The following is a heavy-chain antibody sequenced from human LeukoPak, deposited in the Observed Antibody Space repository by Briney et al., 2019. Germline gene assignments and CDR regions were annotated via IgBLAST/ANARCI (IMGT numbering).Heavy chain of an antibody. Sequence: ASVKVSCKASGYTFTSYYMHWVRQAPGQGLEWMGIINPSGGSTSYAQKFQGRVTMTRGMSTSTVYMELSSLRSEDTAVYYCARARVTTGFPDWGQGTLVTVSS. J-gene: IGHJ4*02. V-gene: IGHV1-46*01. CDR1: GYTFTSYY. D-gene: IGHD4-11*01. CDR3: ARARVTTGFPD. CDR2: INPSGGST.